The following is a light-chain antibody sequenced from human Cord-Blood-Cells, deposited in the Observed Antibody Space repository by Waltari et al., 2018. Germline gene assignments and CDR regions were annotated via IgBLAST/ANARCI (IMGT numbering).Light chain of an antibody. Sequence: QSVLNQPPSASGTPGQRVTISCSGSSSNIGSNTVTCSQQHPGTAPNLLIYSNNQRPSAVPDRFSGSKSGTSASLAISGLQSEDEADYYCAAWDDSLNAWVFGGGTKLTVL. CDR3: AAWDDSLNAWV. CDR2: SNN. V-gene: IGLV1-44*01. CDR1: SSNIGSNT. J-gene: IGLJ3*02.